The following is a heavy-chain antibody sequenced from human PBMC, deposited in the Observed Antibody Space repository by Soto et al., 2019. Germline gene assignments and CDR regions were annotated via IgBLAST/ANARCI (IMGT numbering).Heavy chain of an antibody. D-gene: IGHD2-15*01. V-gene: IGHV3-33*06. CDR2: IWYDEKKK. Sequence: PGGSLRRSCAASGFTFSSYGMHWVRQAPGKGLEWVAAIWYDEKKKYYADSVKDQFTISRDNSKNTLYLQMDTLRAEDTAVYFCAKGSSAARTYYFDYWGQGILVTVSS. CDR1: GFTFSSYG. J-gene: IGHJ4*02. CDR3: AKGSSAARTYYFDY.